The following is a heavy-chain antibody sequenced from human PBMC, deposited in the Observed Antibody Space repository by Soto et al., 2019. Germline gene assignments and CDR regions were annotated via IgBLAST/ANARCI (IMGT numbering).Heavy chain of an antibody. D-gene: IGHD3-16*02. CDR2: INHSGST. V-gene: IGHV4-34*01. Sequence: QVQLQQWGAGLLKPSETLSLTCAVYGGSFSGYYWSWIRQPPGKGLEWIGEINHSGSTNYNPSLKSRVTISVDTSKNQFYLKLSSVTAADTAVYYCARDNYDYVWGSYRSVRAFDIWGQGTMVTVSS. CDR1: GGSFSGYY. CDR3: ARDNYDYVWGSYRSVRAFDI. J-gene: IGHJ3*02.